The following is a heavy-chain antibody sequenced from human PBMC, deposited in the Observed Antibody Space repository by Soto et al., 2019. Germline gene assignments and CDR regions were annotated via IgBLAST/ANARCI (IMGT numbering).Heavy chain of an antibody. CDR3: AIDLIADY. V-gene: IGHV1-3*05. Sequence: QVQLVQSGPEEKKRGASVKVSCKASGYTVTRYAMHWVRKAPGQRLEWMGWINAGNGNTKYSQKFQGSVTITRDTSASTAYMELSSLRSEDTAVYYCAIDLIADYWGPGTLVTFAS. CDR2: INAGNGNT. J-gene: IGHJ4*02. D-gene: IGHD2-8*01. CDR1: GYTVTRYA.